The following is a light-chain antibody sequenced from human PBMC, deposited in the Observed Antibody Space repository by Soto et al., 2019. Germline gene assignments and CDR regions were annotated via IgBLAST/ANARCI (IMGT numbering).Light chain of an antibody. CDR2: GAS. CDR3: QQSHNWPLT. Sequence: EIVMTQSPATLSLSPGERAALSCRASQSINSELAWYQQKPGQPPRLLIDGASTRATSVPARFTGSESGSEFTLTISGLQSEDFAVYCCQQSHNWPLTFGQGTRLEI. J-gene: IGKJ2*01. V-gene: IGKV3-15*01. CDR1: QSINSE.